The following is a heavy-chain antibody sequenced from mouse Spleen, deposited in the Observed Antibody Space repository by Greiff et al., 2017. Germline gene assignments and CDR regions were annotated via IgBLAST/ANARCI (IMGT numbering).Heavy chain of an antibody. Sequence: EVQVVESGAELVRPGASVKLSCTASGFNIKDDYMHWVKQRPEQGLEWIGWIDPENGDTEYASKFQGKATITADTSSNTAYLQLSSLTSEDTAVYYWARSGYDGSYWYFDVWGAGTTVTVSS. CDR3: ARSGYDGSYWYFDV. V-gene: IGHV14-4*01. D-gene: IGHD2-1*01. CDR1: GFNIKDDY. J-gene: IGHJ1*01. CDR2: IDPENGDT.